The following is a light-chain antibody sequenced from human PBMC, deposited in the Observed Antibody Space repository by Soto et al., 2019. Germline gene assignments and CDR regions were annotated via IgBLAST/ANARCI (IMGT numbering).Light chain of an antibody. CDR2: DAS. J-gene: IGKJ1*01. CDR3: QQYHSCPRR. V-gene: IGKV3D-15*01. Sequence: EILMTQSPATLSLSPGERATLSCRAAQDVTNSVAWYQQKSGQAPRLLIYDASARASGIPDRFSGSGSGTDFTLTISSLEPEDFAVYYCQQYHSCPRRFGQGTKVDIK. CDR1: QDVTNS.